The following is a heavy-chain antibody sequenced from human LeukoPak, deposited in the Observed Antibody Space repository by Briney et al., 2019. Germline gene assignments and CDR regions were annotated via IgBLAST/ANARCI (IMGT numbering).Heavy chain of an antibody. CDR3: ARIRSKQPAPDY. CDR1: GFTFSSYW. V-gene: IGHV3-74*01. CDR2: INTDGSST. D-gene: IGHD6-13*01. J-gene: IGHJ4*02. Sequence: GGSLRLSCAASGFTFSSYWMHWVRQAPGKGLVWVSRINTDGSSTSYADSVKGRFTISRDNAKNTLYLQMNSLRAEDTAVCYCARIRSKQPAPDYWGQGTLVTVSS.